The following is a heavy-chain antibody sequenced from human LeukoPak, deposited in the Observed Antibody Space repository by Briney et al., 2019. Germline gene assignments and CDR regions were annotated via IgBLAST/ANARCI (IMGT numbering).Heavy chain of an antibody. V-gene: IGHV4-39*01. J-gene: IGHJ4*02. CDR1: GVSIRSSAYY. D-gene: IGHD3-10*01. CDR3: ARRSITMVLGAQGS. CDR2: FYYSGTT. Sequence: SETLSLTCTVSGVSIRSSAYYWAWIRQSPGKGLEWIGNFYYSGTTHLNPSLRSRVTIPVDVSSNQISLKLTSVSAADTAVYYCARRSITMVLGAQGSWGQGILVTVSS.